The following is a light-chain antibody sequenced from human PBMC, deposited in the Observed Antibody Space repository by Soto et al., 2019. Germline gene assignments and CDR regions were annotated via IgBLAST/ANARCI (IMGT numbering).Light chain of an antibody. V-gene: IGKV2-24*01. J-gene: IGKJ2*01. CDR1: QSLVHSDGNTY. CDR2: KVS. CDR3: MKATQYRPYT. Sequence: DIVLPQTPLSSPVTLGLPASISCRSSQSLVHSDGNTYLSWLQQRPGQPPRLLIYKVSNRFAGVPDRFRGSGAVTDFTLKISRVEAEDVGVYYCMKATQYRPYTCGQGTKLEIK.